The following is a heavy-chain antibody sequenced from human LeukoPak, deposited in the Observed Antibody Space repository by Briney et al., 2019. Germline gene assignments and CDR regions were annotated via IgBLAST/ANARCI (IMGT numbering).Heavy chain of an antibody. D-gene: IGHD1-1*01. J-gene: IGHJ4*02. V-gene: IGHV3-48*01. CDR1: GFTFTTSA. CDR2: ISSGSGGII. Sequence: GGSLRHSCATSGFTFTTSAMKWIRQAPGKGLEWVSFISSGSGGIIHYAGSVKGRFTISRDNAKDSLYLQMNSLRADDTAVYYCAREFFTSWGQGTLVTVSS. CDR3: AREFFTS.